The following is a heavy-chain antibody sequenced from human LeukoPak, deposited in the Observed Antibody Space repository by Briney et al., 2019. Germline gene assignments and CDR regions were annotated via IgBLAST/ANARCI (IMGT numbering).Heavy chain of an antibody. Sequence: SVKVSCKASGGTFSSYAISWVRQAPGQGLEWMGGIIPIFGTANYAQKFQGRVTITADKSTSTAYMELSSLRSEDTAVYYCVTGEAFDILTGYYIRGPNYYFDYWGQGTLVTVSS. J-gene: IGHJ4*02. CDR3: VTGEAFDILTGYYIRGPNYYFDY. CDR1: GGTFSSYA. D-gene: IGHD3-9*01. CDR2: IIPIFGTA. V-gene: IGHV1-69*06.